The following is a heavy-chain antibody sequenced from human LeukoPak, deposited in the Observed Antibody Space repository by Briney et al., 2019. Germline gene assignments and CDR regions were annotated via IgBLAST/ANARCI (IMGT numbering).Heavy chain of an antibody. CDR1: GYTFITYA. V-gene: IGHV1-3*01. J-gene: IGHJ4*02. D-gene: IGHD1-26*01. Sequence: ASVKVSCKASGYTFITYAIQWVRQAPGQRPEWMGWINAGNGNTKLSQKFQGRVTLTRDTSASTAYMELSSLRSEDAAVYYCARDSGSGNNDYWGQGTLVTVSS. CDR3: ARDSGSGNNDY. CDR2: INAGNGNT.